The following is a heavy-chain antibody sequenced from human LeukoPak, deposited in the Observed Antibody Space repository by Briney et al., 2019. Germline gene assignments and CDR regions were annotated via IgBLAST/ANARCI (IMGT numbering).Heavy chain of an antibody. D-gene: IGHD5-18*01. CDR3: ARDGPKGVDSYGSDY. J-gene: IGHJ4*02. Sequence: ASVTVSCKASGYTFTSYYMHWVRQAPGQGLEWMGMINPSGGSTSYAQKFQGRVTMTRDTSTSTVYMELSSLRSEDTAVYYCARDGPKGVDSYGSDYWGQGTLVTVSS. CDR2: INPSGGST. V-gene: IGHV1-46*01. CDR1: GYTFTSYY.